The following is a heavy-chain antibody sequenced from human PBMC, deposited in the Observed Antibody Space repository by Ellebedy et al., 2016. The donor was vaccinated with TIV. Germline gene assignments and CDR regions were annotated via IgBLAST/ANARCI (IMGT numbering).Heavy chain of an antibody. CDR1: GLTFTDYY. CDR2: MNPNNGVT. CDR3: ARRISDGSFDI. J-gene: IGHJ3*02. V-gene: IGHV1-2*02. Sequence: ASVKVSCKASGLTFTDYYMNWVRQAPGQGPEWMGWMNPNNGVTNYAQKFQGRVTMTRDTSLSTAYMELNRLTSDDTAIYYCARRISDGSFDIWGQGTMVTVSS. D-gene: IGHD4-17*01.